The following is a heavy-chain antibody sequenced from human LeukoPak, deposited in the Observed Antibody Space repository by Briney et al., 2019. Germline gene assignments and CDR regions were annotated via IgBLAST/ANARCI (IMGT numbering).Heavy chain of an antibody. J-gene: IGHJ2*01. CDR1: GFTFSSYG. CDR2: IRYDGSNK. Sequence: GGSLRLSCAASGFTFSSYGMHWVRQAPGKGLEWVAFIRYDGSNKYYADSVEGRFTISRDNAKNTLYLQMNSLRAEDTAVYYCARNAPGGYPYWYFDLWGRGTLVTVSS. D-gene: IGHD3-22*01. CDR3: ARNAPGGYPYWYFDL. V-gene: IGHV3-30*02.